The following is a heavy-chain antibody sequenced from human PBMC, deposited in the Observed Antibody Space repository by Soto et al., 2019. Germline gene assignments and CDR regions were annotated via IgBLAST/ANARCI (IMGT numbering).Heavy chain of an antibody. CDR2: ISAYNGNT. J-gene: IGHJ4*02. D-gene: IGHD6-13*01. CDR3: ARVGSIAAAGNSFQLYY. CDR1: GYTFTSYG. Sequence: ASVKVSCKASGYTFTSYGISWVRQAPGQGLEWMGWISAYNGNTNYAQKLQGRVTMTTDTSTSTAYMELRSLRSDDTAVYYCARVGSIAAAGNSFQLYYWGQGTLVTVSS. V-gene: IGHV1-18*01.